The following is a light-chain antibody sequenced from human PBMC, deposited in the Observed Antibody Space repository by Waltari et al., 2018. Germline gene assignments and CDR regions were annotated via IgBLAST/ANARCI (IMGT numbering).Light chain of an antibody. J-gene: IGLJ2*01. CDR2: QDN. CDR1: QLGDKY. V-gene: IGLV3-1*01. Sequence: SYELTQPPSVSVSPGQTATITCSGDQLGDKYASWYQQKPGQSPVLVFYQDNKRPSGIPERFSGSNSGNTATLTISGTQRMDEADYYCQAWDSSSVVFGGGTKLTVL. CDR3: QAWDSSSVV.